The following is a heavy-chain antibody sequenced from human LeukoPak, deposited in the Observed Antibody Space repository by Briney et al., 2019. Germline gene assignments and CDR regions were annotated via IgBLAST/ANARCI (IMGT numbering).Heavy chain of an antibody. CDR3: AKTDYYDSSGYFH. CDR1: GFTFSSYG. Sequence: GRSLRLSCAASGFTFSSYGMHWVRQAPGKGLEWVAVISYDGSNKYYADSVKGRFTISRDNSKNTLYLQMNSLRAEDTAVYYCAKTDYYDSSGYFHWGQGTLVIVSS. J-gene: IGHJ1*01. D-gene: IGHD3-22*01. V-gene: IGHV3-30*18. CDR2: ISYDGSNK.